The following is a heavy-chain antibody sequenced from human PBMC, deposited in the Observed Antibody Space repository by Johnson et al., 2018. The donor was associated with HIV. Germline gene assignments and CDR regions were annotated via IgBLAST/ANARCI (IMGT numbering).Heavy chain of an antibody. D-gene: IGHD5-18*01. Sequence: QVQLVESGGGLVQPGGSLRLSCAASGFTFSSYAMHWVRQAPGKGLEWVAVISYAGSNKYYADSVKGRFTISRDNSKNTLYLQMHSLRAEDTAVYYCARDIAIQLWSHDAFDIWGQGTMVTVSS. CDR2: ISYAGSNK. CDR1: GFTFSSYA. J-gene: IGHJ3*02. V-gene: IGHV3-30-3*01. CDR3: ARDIAIQLWSHDAFDI.